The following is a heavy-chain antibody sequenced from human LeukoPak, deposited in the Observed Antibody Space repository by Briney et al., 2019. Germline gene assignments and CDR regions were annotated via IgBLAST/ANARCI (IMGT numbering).Heavy chain of an antibody. V-gene: IGHV3-21*01. D-gene: IGHD3-9*01. CDR1: GFTFSSYS. Sequence: GGSLRLSCAASGFTFSSYSMNWVRQAPGKGLEWVSSISSSSSYIYYADPVKGRFTISRDNAKNSLYLQMNSLRAEDTAVYYCARARRYFDWLLPLDYWGQGTLVTVSS. CDR2: ISSSSSYI. J-gene: IGHJ4*02. CDR3: ARARRYFDWLLPLDY.